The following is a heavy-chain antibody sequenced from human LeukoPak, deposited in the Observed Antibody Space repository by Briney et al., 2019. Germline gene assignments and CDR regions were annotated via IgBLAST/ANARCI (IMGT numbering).Heavy chain of an antibody. CDR2: INWDGGST. Sequence: GGSLRLSCAASGLKFDNYGMSWVRQVPGKGLEWVSGINWDGGSTGYADSVKGRFTISRDNSKNTLYLQMNSLRAEDTAVYYCTKDSHAFDIWGRGTMVTVSS. CDR1: GLKFDNYG. CDR3: TKDSHAFDI. V-gene: IGHV3-20*04. J-gene: IGHJ3*02.